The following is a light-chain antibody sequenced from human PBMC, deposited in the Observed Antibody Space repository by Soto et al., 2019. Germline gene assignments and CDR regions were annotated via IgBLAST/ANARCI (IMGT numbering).Light chain of an antibody. CDR2: GAS. Sequence: EIVLTQSPGTLSLSPGERGTISCRASQSVTSSYLAWYQQKPGQAPRLLISGASSRATGIPDRFSGSGSGTDLTLTISRLETEDFAVYYCQQYSTSRLTFGGGTKVEIK. V-gene: IGKV3-20*01. J-gene: IGKJ4*01. CDR3: QQYSTSRLT. CDR1: QSVTSSY.